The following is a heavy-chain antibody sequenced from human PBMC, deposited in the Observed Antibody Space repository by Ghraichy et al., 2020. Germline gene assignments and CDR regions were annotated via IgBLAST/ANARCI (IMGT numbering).Heavy chain of an antibody. CDR1: GFTVSSDY. Sequence: GGSLRLSCAASGFTVSSDYMSWVRQAPGKGLEWVSVIYSGGSAYYADSVKGRFTISRDTSKNTVFLQMNSLRADDTAVYYCARDLHGGNSGSWGQGTLVTVSS. CDR3: ARDLHGGNSGS. V-gene: IGHV3-53*01. D-gene: IGHD4-23*01. CDR2: IYSGGSA. J-gene: IGHJ4*02.